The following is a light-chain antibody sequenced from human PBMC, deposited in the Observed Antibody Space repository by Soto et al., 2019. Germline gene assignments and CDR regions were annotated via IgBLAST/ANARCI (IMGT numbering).Light chain of an antibody. J-gene: IGKJ1*01. CDR2: AAS. Sequence: AIRMTQSPASFSASTGDRVTITCRASQGISSNLAWYQQKPGKAPKLLIYAASTWQSGVPSRFSGSGSGTDFTLIISRLQDEDFANYSCQHYYSYPHTFGQGTKVEIK. CDR3: QHYYSYPHT. CDR1: QGISSN. V-gene: IGKV1-8*01.